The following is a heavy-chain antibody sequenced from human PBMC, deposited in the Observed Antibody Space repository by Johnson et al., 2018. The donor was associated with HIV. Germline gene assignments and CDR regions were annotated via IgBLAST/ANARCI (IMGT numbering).Heavy chain of an antibody. J-gene: IGHJ3*02. CDR3: ARETVTSGAFDI. Sequence: VQLVESGGGLVQPGGSLRLSCAASGFTFSIYDMHWVRQATGKGLEWVSAIGTAGDTYYPGSVKGRFTISRENAKNSLYLQMNSLRAGDTAVYYCARETVTSGAFDIWGQGTMVTVSS. CDR2: IGTAGDT. CDR1: GFTFSIYD. V-gene: IGHV3-13*01. D-gene: IGHD4-11*01.